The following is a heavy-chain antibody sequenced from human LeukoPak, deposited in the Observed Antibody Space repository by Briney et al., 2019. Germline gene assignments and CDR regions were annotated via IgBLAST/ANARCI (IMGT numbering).Heavy chain of an antibody. CDR2: IYYRGST. Sequence: SETLSLTCTVSGGSISSNYWSWVRQSPGKGLEWIGYIYYRGSTDYNPSLKSRVPISVDTSKNQFSLKLSSVTAADTAVYYCARQNYDEVNYYYYGLDVWGQGTTVTVSS. D-gene: IGHD3-3*01. J-gene: IGHJ6*02. CDR3: ARQNYDEVNYYYYGLDV. CDR1: GGSISSNY. V-gene: IGHV4-59*08.